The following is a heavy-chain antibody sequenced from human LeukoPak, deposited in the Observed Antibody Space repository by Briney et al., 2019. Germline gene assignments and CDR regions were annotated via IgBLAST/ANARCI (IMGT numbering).Heavy chain of an antibody. V-gene: IGHV4-4*07. D-gene: IGHD1-26*01. CDR1: GGPIGSYY. J-gene: IGHJ4*02. Sequence: SETLSLTCTVSGGPIGSYYWSWIRQPAGKGLEWIGRIYSSGITNYNPSLKSRVTMSVDTSKNQFSPKLTSVTAADTAVYFCARMYSGTYGGIDYWGQGTLVSVSS. CDR2: IYSSGIT. CDR3: ARMYSGTYGGIDY.